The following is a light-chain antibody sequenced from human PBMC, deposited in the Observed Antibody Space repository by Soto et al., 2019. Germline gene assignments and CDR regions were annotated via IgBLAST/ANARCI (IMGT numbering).Light chain of an antibody. CDR2: DVT. J-gene: IGLJ3*02. CDR3: CSYAGSNTWV. CDR1: SSDVGSYNL. Sequence: QSALTQPASVSGSPGQSITSSCTGTSSDVGSYNLVSWYQQHPGKAPKLMIYDVTKRPSGVSNRFSGSKSDNTASLTISGLQAEDEADYYCCSYAGSNTWVFGGGTQLTVL. V-gene: IGLV2-23*02.